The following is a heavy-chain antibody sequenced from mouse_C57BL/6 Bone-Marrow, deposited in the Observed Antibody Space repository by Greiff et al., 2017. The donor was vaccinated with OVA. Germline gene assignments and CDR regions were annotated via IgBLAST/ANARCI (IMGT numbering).Heavy chain of an antibody. Sequence: EVQGVESGPGLVKPSQTVFLTCTVTGISITTGNYRWSWIRQFPGNKLEWIGYIYYSGTITYNPSLTSRTTITRDTPKNQFFLEMNSLTAEDTATYYCARVSVDGYYLYWYFDVWGTGTTVTVSS. D-gene: IGHD2-3*01. J-gene: IGHJ1*03. V-gene: IGHV3-5*01. CDR2: IYYSGTI. CDR3: ARVSVDGYYLYWYFDV. CDR1: GISITTGNYR.